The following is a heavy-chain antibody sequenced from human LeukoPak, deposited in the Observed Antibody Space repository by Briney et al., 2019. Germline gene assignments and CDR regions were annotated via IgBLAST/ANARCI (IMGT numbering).Heavy chain of an antibody. Sequence: PSETLSLTCTVSGGSISSSSYYWGWIRQPPGKGLEWIGSIYYSGSTYYNPSLKSRVTISVDTSKNQFSLKLSSVTAADTAVYCCARQRLLHSTPQRYYYMDVWGKGTTVTVSS. V-gene: IGHV4-39*01. CDR3: ARQRLLHSTPQRYYYMDV. CDR1: GGSISSSSYY. CDR2: IYYSGST. J-gene: IGHJ6*03. D-gene: IGHD3-22*01.